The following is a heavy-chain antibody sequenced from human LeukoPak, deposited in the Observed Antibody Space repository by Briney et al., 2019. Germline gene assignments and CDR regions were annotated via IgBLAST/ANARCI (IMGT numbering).Heavy chain of an antibody. CDR1: GFTFSGSD. J-gene: IGHJ4*02. D-gene: IGHD2-2*01. V-gene: IGHV3-73*01. Sequence: PGGSLRLSCAASGFTFSGSDMHWVRQASGKGLEWVGRIRSKANNYATAYAASVKGRITISRDDSKNTAYLQMSSLKTEDTAVYYCSSGGFCSSTSCYGENWGQGTLVTVSS. CDR3: SSGGFCSSTSCYGEN. CDR2: IRSKANNYAT.